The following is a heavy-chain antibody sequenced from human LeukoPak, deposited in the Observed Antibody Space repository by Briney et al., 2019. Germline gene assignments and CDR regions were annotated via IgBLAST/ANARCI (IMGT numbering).Heavy chain of an antibody. Sequence: SQTLSLTCAISGDSVSSNSAAWNWIRQSASRGLEWLGRTYYRSKWYNDYAVSVKSRITINPDTSKNQFSLQLSSVTAADTAVYYCATAPCGGDCYSFHNWFDPWGQGTLVTVSS. CDR3: ATAPCGGDCYSFHNWFDP. CDR1: GDSVSSNSAA. J-gene: IGHJ5*02. CDR2: TYYRSKWYN. D-gene: IGHD2-21*02. V-gene: IGHV6-1*01.